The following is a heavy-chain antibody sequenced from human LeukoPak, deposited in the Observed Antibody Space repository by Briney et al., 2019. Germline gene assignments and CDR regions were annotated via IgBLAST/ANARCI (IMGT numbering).Heavy chain of an antibody. CDR3: AKDYARGYSYGYFDY. CDR2: ISGSGGST. V-gene: IGHV3-23*01. J-gene: IGHJ4*02. Sequence: SGGSLRLSCAASGFTFSSYAMSWVRQAPGKGLEWVSAISGSGGSTYYADSVKGRFTISRDNSKNTLYLQMNSLRAEDTAVYYCAKDYARGYSYGYFDYWGQGTLVTVSS. CDR1: GFTFSSYA. D-gene: IGHD5-18*01.